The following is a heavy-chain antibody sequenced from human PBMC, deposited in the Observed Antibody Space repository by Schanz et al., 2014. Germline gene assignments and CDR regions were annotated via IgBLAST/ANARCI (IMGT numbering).Heavy chain of an antibody. J-gene: IGHJ4*02. V-gene: IGHV3-53*01. Sequence: EVQLVESGGSLVQPGGSLRLSCAASGFTVSNSYIHWVRQAPGKGLEWVSTIYSSGSTYYADSVRGRFTISRDNAKNSLYLQMNSLRVEDTAVYYCARDLISSGWYGWGQGTLVTVSS. CDR3: ARDLISSGWYG. D-gene: IGHD6-19*01. CDR1: GFTVSNSY. CDR2: IYSSGST.